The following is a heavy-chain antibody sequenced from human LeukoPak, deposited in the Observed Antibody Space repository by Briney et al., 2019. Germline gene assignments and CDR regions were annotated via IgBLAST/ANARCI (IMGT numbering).Heavy chain of an antibody. CDR2: ISAYNGNT. J-gene: IGHJ4*02. CDR3: ARDLDGSGKDY. D-gene: IGHD3-10*01. V-gene: IGHV1-18*01. Sequence: GASVKVSCKVSGYTLTELSMHWVRQAPGKGLEWMGWISAYNGNTNYAQKLQGRVTMTTDTSTSTAYMELRSLRSDDTAVYYCARDLDGSGKDYWGQGTLVTVSS. CDR1: GYTLTELS.